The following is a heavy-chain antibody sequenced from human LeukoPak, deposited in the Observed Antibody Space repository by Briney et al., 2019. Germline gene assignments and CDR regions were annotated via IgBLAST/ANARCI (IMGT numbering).Heavy chain of an antibody. J-gene: IGHJ4*02. CDR3: ARGVVSSNYVPFDS. V-gene: IGHV4-34*01. D-gene: IGHD4-11*01. Sequence: PSETLSLTCAVYGGSFRGYYWSWMRQPPGRGLEWIGEINHSGSTNYNPSLKSRVTISVDTSKNQFSLNLSSATAADTAVYYCARGVVSSNYVPFDSWGPGNLVTVSS. CDR2: INHSGST. CDR1: GGSFRGYY.